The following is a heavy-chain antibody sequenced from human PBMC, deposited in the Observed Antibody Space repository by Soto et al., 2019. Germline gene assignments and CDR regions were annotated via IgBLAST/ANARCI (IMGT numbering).Heavy chain of an antibody. CDR2: IKTDGTYA. CDR1: GFTFSTYW. D-gene: IGHD3-22*01. V-gene: IGHV3-74*01. CDR3: AAGGSGYYAN. J-gene: IGHJ4*02. Sequence: EVQLVESGGDLVQPGGSLRLSCAASGFTFSTYWMHWVRQAPGKGLLWVSRIKTDGTYATYADSVKGRFTISRDKAKNTLYLQMNSLRVEDAAVYYCAAGGSGYYANWGQGTRVTVSS.